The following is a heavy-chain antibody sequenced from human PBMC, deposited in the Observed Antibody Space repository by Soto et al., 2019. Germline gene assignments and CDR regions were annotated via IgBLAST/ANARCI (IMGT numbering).Heavy chain of an antibody. CDR1: GFTFSSYW. V-gene: IGHV3-74*01. CDR3: ARDRPYSSSWYSLDY. CDR2: INSDGSST. J-gene: IGHJ4*02. D-gene: IGHD6-13*01. Sequence: SGGSLRLSCAASGFTFSSYWMHWVRQAPGKGLVWVSRINSDGSSTSYADSVKGRFTISRDNAKNTLYLQMNSLRAEDTAVYYCARDRPYSSSWYSLDYWGQGTLGTVSS.